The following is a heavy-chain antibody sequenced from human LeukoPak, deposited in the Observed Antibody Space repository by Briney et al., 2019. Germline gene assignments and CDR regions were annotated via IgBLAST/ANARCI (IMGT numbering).Heavy chain of an antibody. CDR1: GGSISSGSYY. V-gene: IGHV4-61*02. CDR3: ARARYSSGWTPHY. D-gene: IGHD6-19*01. Sequence: SQTLSLTCTVSGGSISSGSYYWSWIRQPAGKGLEWIGRIYTRGSTNYNPSLKSRVTIPVDTSKNQFSLKLSSVTAADTAVYYCARARYSSGWTPHYWGQGTLVTVSS. CDR2: IYTRGST. J-gene: IGHJ4*02.